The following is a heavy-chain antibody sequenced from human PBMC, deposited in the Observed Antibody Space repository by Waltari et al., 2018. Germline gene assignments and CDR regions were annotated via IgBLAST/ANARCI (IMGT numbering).Heavy chain of an antibody. Sequence: EVQLVESGGGLVQPGGSLSLSCAASGFALRGHGMNWVRQAPGKGLEWVASIKYDGSDKYYVDSAKGRFTISRDNAKNSLHLQMNSLRAEDTAVYYCVRTNAFDIWGQGTMVTVSS. CDR2: IKYDGSDK. CDR1: GFALRGHG. V-gene: IGHV3-7*01. CDR3: VRTNAFDI. J-gene: IGHJ3*02.